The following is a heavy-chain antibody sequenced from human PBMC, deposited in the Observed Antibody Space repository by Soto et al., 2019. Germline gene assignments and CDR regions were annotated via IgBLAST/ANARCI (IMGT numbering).Heavy chain of an antibody. CDR3: AKHLWFGESVFDP. Sequence: PGGSLRLSCEASGFTFSDYVMNWVRQGPGKGLEWVSTIGRGDDKYYADSVKGRFTISRDDSTNTVHLQMNSLRPEDTAVYYCAKHLWFGESVFDPWGQGTLVTVSS. CDR2: IGRGDDK. J-gene: IGHJ5*02. V-gene: IGHV3-23*01. CDR1: GFTFSDYV. D-gene: IGHD3-10*01.